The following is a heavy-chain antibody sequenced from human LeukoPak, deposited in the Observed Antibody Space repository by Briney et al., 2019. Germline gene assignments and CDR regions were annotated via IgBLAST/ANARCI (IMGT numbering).Heavy chain of an antibody. CDR3: ARGRYDSSGYYPIFDF. Sequence: GGSLRLSCAASGVTFTDYYVSWIRQAPGKGLEWVAHIGGRGTTIYYVDSVKGRFTISRDNAKNSLYLQMDSLRAEDTAVYYCARGRYDSSGYYPIFDFWGQGTLVTVSS. J-gene: IGHJ4*02. D-gene: IGHD3-22*01. V-gene: IGHV3-11*04. CDR2: IGGRGTTI. CDR1: GVTFTDYY.